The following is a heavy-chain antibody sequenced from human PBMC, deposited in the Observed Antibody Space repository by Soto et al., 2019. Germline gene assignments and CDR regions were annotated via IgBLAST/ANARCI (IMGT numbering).Heavy chain of an antibody. CDR1: GGSISSSNW. J-gene: IGHJ4*02. Sequence: SETLSLTCAVSGGSISSSNWWSWVRQPPGKGLEWIGEIYHSGSTKYNPSLKSRVTISLDKSNNKYSLRLTSVTAADTAVYYCATYYDSTGYRFDYWGQGTLVTVSS. V-gene: IGHV4-4*02. CDR3: ATYYDSTGYRFDY. D-gene: IGHD3-22*01. CDR2: IYHSGST.